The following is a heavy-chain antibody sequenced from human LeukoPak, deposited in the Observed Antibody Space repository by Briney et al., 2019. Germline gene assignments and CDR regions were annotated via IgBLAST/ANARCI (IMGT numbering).Heavy chain of an antibody. Sequence: PSETLSLTCTVSGGSISSGGNYWSWIRQHPGKGLEWIGYIYYSGSTYYNPSLKSRVTISVDTSKNQFSLKLSSVTAADTAVYYCARDEASTVNAFDYWGQGTLVTVSS. D-gene: IGHD4-11*01. CDR1: GGSISSGGNY. CDR3: ARDEASTVNAFDY. J-gene: IGHJ4*02. V-gene: IGHV4-31*03. CDR2: IYYSGST.